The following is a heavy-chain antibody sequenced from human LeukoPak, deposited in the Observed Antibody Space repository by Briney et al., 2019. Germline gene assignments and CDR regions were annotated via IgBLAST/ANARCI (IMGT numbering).Heavy chain of an antibody. Sequence: SETLSLTCTVSGDSISGYYWSWIRQPPGKGLEWIGYIYYSGSTNYNPSLKSRVTISLDTSKNQFSLKLSSVTAADTAVYYCARAGPGYCSGSSCFDYWGQGTLDTVSS. CDR3: ARAGPGYCSGSSCFDY. V-gene: IGHV4-59*01. CDR1: GDSISGYY. D-gene: IGHD2-15*01. CDR2: IYYSGST. J-gene: IGHJ4*02.